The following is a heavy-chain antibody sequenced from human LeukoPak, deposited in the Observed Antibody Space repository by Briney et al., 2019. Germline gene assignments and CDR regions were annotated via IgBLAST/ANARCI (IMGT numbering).Heavy chain of an antibody. J-gene: IGHJ1*01. CDR2: IKSDGSA. CDR1: GFTFRSYW. V-gene: IGHV3-74*01. Sequence: GGSLRLSCAASGFTFRSYWMHWVRQAPGKGLVWVSRIKSDGSANYADSVKGRFTISRDNAKNKVSLQMNSLRAEDTSAYYCARAPSEIGGYYPEYFRHWGQGTLVTVSS. D-gene: IGHD3-22*01. CDR3: ARAPSEIGGYYPEYFRH.